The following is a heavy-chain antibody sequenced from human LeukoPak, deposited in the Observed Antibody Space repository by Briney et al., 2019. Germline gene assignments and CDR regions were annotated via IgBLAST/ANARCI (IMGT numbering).Heavy chain of an antibody. CDR3: ARDQGLTAPPPYGLDV. D-gene: IGHD5-18*01. V-gene: IGHV1-69*04. Sequence: ASVKVSCKASGGTFSSSAITWVRQAPGQGLEWMGRIIPVLNITNYAQKFQGGVTITADTSTSTAYMELSSLRSEETAVYYCARDQGLTAPPPYGLDVWGQGTTVTVSS. CDR2: IIPVLNIT. J-gene: IGHJ6*02. CDR1: GGTFSSSA.